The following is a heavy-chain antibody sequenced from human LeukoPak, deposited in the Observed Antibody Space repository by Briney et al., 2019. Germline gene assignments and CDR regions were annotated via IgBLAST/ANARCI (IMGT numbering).Heavy chain of an antibody. J-gene: IGHJ4*02. CDR2: FSGSGSST. Sequence: PGGSLRLSCAASGFTFSNYAMSWVRPAPGKGLEWVSGFSGSGSSTYYADSVKGRFTISRDNSKNTLYLQMNSLRAEDTAVYYCAKDWIKFDYWGQGTLVTVSS. CDR3: AKDWIKFDY. CDR1: GFTFSNYA. V-gene: IGHV3-23*01. D-gene: IGHD2-2*03.